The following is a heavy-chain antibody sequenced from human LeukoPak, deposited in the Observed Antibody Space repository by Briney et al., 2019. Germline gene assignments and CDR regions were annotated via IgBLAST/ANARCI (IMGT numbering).Heavy chain of an antibody. V-gene: IGHV3-7*01. J-gene: IGHJ4*02. Sequence: CYADSVKGRFTISRDNAKNSLYLQMNSLRAEDTAVYYCARVVGASRPFDYWGQGTLVTVSS. D-gene: IGHD1-26*01. CDR3: ARVVGASRPFDY.